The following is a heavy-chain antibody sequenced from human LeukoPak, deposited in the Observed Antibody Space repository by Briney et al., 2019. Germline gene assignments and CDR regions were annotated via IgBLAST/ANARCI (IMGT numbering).Heavy chain of an antibody. Sequence: SETLSLTCTVSGGSISSSSYYWGWIRQPPGKGLEWIGSIYYSGSTYYNPSLKSRVTISVDTSKNQFSLKLSSVTAADTAVYYCARGVIVATILRFDYWGQGTLVTVSS. CDR1: GGSISSSSYY. D-gene: IGHD5-12*01. CDR3: ARGVIVATILRFDY. CDR2: IYYSGST. V-gene: IGHV4-39*07. J-gene: IGHJ4*02.